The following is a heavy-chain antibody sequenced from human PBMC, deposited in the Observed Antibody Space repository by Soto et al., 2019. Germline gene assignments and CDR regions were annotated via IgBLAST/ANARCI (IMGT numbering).Heavy chain of an antibody. Sequence: VQLVQSGAEEKKPGASVKVSCEASGYTFTNYGISWVRQAPGQGLEWMGWISAFNGNRIYAQNLQDRVTMTTDTSTSTAYMELRRLTTDVTAVYYCACDHPRMVGAADSWGKGTLVTVSS. J-gene: IGHJ4*02. CDR3: ACDHPRMVGAADS. CDR2: ISAFNGNR. D-gene: IGHD2-15*01. V-gene: IGHV1-18*01. CDR1: GYTFTNYG.